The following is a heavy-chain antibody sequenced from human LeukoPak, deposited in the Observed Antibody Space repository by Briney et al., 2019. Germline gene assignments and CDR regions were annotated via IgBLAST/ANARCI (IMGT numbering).Heavy chain of an antibody. D-gene: IGHD1-26*01. CDR3: ARERVGATIYMDV. V-gene: IGHV1-2*02. CDR1: GYTFTGYY. CDR2: ISPNSGGT. Sequence: ASVKVSCKASGYTFTGYYMHWVRQAPGQGLEWMGWISPNSGGTNYAQKFQGRVTMTRDTSISTAYMELSRLRSEDTAVYYCARERVGATIYMDVWGKGTTVTVSS. J-gene: IGHJ6*03.